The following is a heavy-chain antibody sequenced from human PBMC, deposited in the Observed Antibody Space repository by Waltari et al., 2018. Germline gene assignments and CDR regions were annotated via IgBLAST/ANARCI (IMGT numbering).Heavy chain of an antibody. J-gene: IGHJ4*02. V-gene: IGHV3-9*01. CDR3: AKSDGRSFDY. CDR1: GFTVDEYG. CDR2: IGKNI. Sequence: EVQLVESGGGLEQPGRSLRLSCAASGFTVDEYGVHWVRQAPGQGLEWGSGIGKNIHYADSVKGRFTISRDNARNSLYLQMNSLRAEDTAVYYCAKSDGRSFDYWGQGTLVIVSS.